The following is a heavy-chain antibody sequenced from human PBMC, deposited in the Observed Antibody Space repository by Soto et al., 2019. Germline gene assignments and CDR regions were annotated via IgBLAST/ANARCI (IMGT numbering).Heavy chain of an antibody. V-gene: IGHV3-33*01. Sequence: GGSLRLSCAASGFTFSSYGMHWVRQAPGKGLEWVAVIWYDGSNKYYADSVKGRFTISRDNSKNTLYLQMNSLRAEDTAVYYCARRWHIVVDHAFDIWGQGTMVTVSS. D-gene: IGHD2-21*01. CDR1: GFTFSSYG. CDR2: IWYDGSNK. J-gene: IGHJ3*02. CDR3: ARRWHIVVDHAFDI.